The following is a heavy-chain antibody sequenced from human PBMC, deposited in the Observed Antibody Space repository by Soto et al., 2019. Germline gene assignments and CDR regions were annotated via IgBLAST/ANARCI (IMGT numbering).Heavy chain of an antibody. J-gene: IGHJ4*02. CDR3: AHRRRQGLSGPWNFGYFDY. CDR2: IYWDDDK. CDR1: GFSLTTSEVG. V-gene: IGHV2-5*02. D-gene: IGHD1-1*01. Sequence: QITLKESGPMLVNPTQTLTLTCTFSGFSLTTSEVGVGWIRQPPGKALEWVALIYWDDDKRYNPSLRTRLSITKDTSENHVVLTLTNMDPVDAGTYYCAHRRRQGLSGPWNFGYFDYWGQGSLVTVSS.